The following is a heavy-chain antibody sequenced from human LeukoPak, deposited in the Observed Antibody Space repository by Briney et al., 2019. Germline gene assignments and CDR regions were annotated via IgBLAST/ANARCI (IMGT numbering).Heavy chain of an antibody. V-gene: IGHV3-48*03. J-gene: IGHJ4*02. D-gene: IGHD5-18*01. Sequence: GGSLRLSCAASGFSFNSFEMSWVRQAPGKGLEWVSYISSSGSTIYYADSVKGRFTISRDNAKNSLYLQMNSLRDEDTAVYYCARRTAMHFDYWGQGTLVTVSS. CDR1: GFSFNSFE. CDR2: ISSSGSTI. CDR3: ARRTAMHFDY.